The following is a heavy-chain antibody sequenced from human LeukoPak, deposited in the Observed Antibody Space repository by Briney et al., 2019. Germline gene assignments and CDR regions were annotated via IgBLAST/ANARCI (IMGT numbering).Heavy chain of an antibody. Sequence: SETLSLTCTVFGASISTHYWSWIRQSPGKGLEWIGYISYRGSTDYNPSLRSRVTLSVDTSTNQISLRLMSVTAAGTAVYYCTRDGGVAVTPLDFDFWGQGTLVTVSS. D-gene: IGHD6-19*01. V-gene: IGHV4-59*11. CDR1: GASISTHY. J-gene: IGHJ4*02. CDR2: ISYRGST. CDR3: TRDGGVAVTPLDFDF.